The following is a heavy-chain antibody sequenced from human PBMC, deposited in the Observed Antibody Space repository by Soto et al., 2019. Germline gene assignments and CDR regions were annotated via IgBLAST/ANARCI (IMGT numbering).Heavy chain of an antibody. V-gene: IGHV1-18*01. CDR1: GYTFTEYG. CDR3: ARADYGDTKIYSFDH. Sequence: SVKVSCKTSGYTFTEYGISWFRQAPGQGLEWMGWISPYNGKTNYIQEFQDRVTITTDTSSTTVYMDLRTLKSDGTAIYFCARADYGDTKIYSFDHWGQGTLVTVSS. J-gene: IGHJ4*02. CDR2: ISPYNGKT. D-gene: IGHD4-17*01.